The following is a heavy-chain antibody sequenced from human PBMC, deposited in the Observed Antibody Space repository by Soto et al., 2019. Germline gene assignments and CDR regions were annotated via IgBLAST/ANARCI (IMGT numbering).Heavy chain of an antibody. J-gene: IGHJ5*01. CDR3: ARLRGDSWFDF. CDR2: TYYRSRWFN. V-gene: IGHV6-1*01. CDR1: GDSVSSNSAT. Sequence: SQTLSLTCAISGDSVSSNSATWEWIRHSPSSGREWLGTTYYRSRWFNDYAGSVKGRITINPDTSNNQFSLQLTSLSPDDTAVYYCARLRGDSWFDFWGQGTRVTVSS.